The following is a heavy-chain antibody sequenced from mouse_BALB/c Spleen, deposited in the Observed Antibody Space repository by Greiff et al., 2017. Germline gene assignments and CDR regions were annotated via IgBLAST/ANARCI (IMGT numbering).Heavy chain of an antibody. V-gene: IGHV3-2*02. Sequence: EVQLQQSGPGLVKPSQSLSLTCTVTGYSITSDYAWNWIRQFPGNKLEWMGYISYSGSTSYNPSLKSRISITRDTSKNQFFLQLNSVTTEDTATYYCARRGDDGYPIAYWGQGTLVTVSA. J-gene: IGHJ3*01. D-gene: IGHD2-3*01. CDR1: GYSITSDYA. CDR3: ARRGDDGYPIAY. CDR2: ISYSGST.